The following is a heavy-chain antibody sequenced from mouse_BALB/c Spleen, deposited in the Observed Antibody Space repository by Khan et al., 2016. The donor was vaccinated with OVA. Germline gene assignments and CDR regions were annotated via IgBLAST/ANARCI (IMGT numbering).Heavy chain of an antibody. CDR2: IYPGDGNT. D-gene: IGHD2-14*01. V-gene: IGHV1-80*01. J-gene: IGHJ3*01. Sequence: QVQLKESGAELVRPGSSVKISCKASGYGLSNYLMNWVKQGPGQGLEWIGQIYPGDGNTNYNGKFKDKATLTVDKSSSTAYMQLSSLTSEDSAVLFWARSGYDYFAYWGQGTLVAVSA. CDR1: GYGLSNYL. CDR3: ARSGYDYFAY.